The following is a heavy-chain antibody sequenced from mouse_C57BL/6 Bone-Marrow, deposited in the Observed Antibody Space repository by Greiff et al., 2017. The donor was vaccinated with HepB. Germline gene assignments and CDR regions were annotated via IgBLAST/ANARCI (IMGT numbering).Heavy chain of an antibody. J-gene: IGHJ1*03. CDR2: IDPNSGGT. V-gene: IGHV1-72*01. CDR1: GYTFTSYW. D-gene: IGHD1-1*01. Sequence: QVQLQQPGAELVKPGASVKLSCKASGYTFTSYWMPWVKQRPGRGLEWIGRIDPNSGGTKYNEKFKSKATPTVDKPASTAYMQLSSLTSEDSAVCYCASYYGSIWYFDVWGTGTTVTVSS. CDR3: ASYYGSIWYFDV.